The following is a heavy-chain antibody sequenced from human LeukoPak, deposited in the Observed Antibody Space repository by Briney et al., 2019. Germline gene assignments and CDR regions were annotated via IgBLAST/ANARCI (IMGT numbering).Heavy chain of an antibody. J-gene: IGHJ4*02. Sequence: ASVKVSCKVSGYTLTELSMHWVRQAPGKGLEWMGGFDPEDGETIYAQKFQGRVTMTEDTSTDTAYMEPSSLRSEDTAVYYCATDVPDHYYDSSGYYVFDYWGQGTLVTVSS. V-gene: IGHV1-24*01. CDR1: GYTLTELS. CDR3: ATDVPDHYYDSSGYYVFDY. D-gene: IGHD3-22*01. CDR2: FDPEDGET.